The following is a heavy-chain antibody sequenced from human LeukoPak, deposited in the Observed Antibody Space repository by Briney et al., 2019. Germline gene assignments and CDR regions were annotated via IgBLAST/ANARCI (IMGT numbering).Heavy chain of an antibody. Sequence: GGSLRLSCAASGFTFSSYGMHWVRQAPGKGLEWVAVISYDGSNKYYADSVKGRFTISRDNSKNTLYLQMNSLRAEDTAVYYCARSPYSSGWYYFDYWGQGTLVTVSS. J-gene: IGHJ4*02. CDR1: GFTFSSYG. D-gene: IGHD6-19*01. CDR3: ARSPYSSGWYYFDY. V-gene: IGHV3-30*03. CDR2: ISYDGSNK.